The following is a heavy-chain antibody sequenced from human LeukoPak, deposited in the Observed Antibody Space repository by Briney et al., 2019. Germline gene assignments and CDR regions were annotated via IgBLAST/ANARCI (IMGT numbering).Heavy chain of an antibody. CDR3: ARIHGDYAYWVDV. J-gene: IGHJ6*02. CDR2: IYSDVST. V-gene: IGHV3-53*01. Sequence: PGGSLRRSCAASGFIVSSNYMSWVRQAPGKGLEWVSVIYSDVSTYYADSVKGRFTISRDKSKNTLYLQMNSLRVEDTAMYYCARIHGDYAYWVDVWGQGTTVTVSS. D-gene: IGHD4-17*01. CDR1: GFIVSSNY.